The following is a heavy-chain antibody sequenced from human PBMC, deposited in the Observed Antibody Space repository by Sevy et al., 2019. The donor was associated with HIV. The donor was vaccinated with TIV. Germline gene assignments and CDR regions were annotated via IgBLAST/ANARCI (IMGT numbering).Heavy chain of an antibody. J-gene: IGHJ6*03. CDR2: IKSKTDGGTT. CDR1: GFTFSNAW. CDR3: TTGVGVGATPGYYYYYMDV. D-gene: IGHD1-26*01. V-gene: IGHV3-15*01. Sequence: GESLRLSCAASGFTFSNAWMSWVRQAPGKGLEWVGRIKSKTDGGTTDYATPVKGRFTISRDDSKNTLYLQMNSLKTEDTAVYYCTTGVGVGATPGYYYYYMDVWGKGTTVTVSS.